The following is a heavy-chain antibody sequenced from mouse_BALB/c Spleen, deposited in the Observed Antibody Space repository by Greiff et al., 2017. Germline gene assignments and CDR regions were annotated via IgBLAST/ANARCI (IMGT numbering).Heavy chain of an antibody. D-gene: IGHD2-10*02. CDR2: ISSGSSTI. J-gene: IGHJ4*01. CDR3: ARWTYGSAMDY. Sequence: EVKLMESGGGLVQPGGSRKLSCAASGFTFSSFGMHWVRQAPEKGLEWVAYISSGSSTIYYADTVKGRFTISRDNPKNTLFLQMTSLRSEDTAMYYCARWTYGSAMDYWGQGTSVTVSS. V-gene: IGHV5-17*02. CDR1: GFTFSSFG.